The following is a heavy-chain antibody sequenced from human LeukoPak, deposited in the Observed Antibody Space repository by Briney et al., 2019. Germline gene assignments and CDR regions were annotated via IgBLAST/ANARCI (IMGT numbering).Heavy chain of an antibody. CDR1: GGTFSSYA. V-gene: IGHV1-69*01. CDR3: ARYSSSTSCFNWFDP. J-gene: IGHJ5*02. Sequence: SVKVSCKASGGTFSSYAISWVRQATGQGLEWMGGIIPIFGTANYAQKFQGRVTITADESTSTAYLELSSLRSEDTAVYYCARYSSSTSCFNWFDPWGQGTLLTVSS. D-gene: IGHD2-2*01. CDR2: IIPIFGTA.